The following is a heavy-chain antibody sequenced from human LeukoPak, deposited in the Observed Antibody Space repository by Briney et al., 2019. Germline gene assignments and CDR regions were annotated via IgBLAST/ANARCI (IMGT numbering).Heavy chain of an antibody. J-gene: IGHJ5*02. D-gene: IGHD2-2*01. CDR1: GGSISSYY. V-gene: IGHV4-59*12. CDR2: IYHSGST. Sequence: SETLSLTCTVSGGSISSYYWSWIRQPPGKGLEWIGEIYHSGSTNYNPSLKSRVTISVDKSKNQFSLKLSSVTAADTAVYYCARELGYCSSTSCSYNWFDPWGQGTLVTVSS. CDR3: ARELGYCSSTSCSYNWFDP.